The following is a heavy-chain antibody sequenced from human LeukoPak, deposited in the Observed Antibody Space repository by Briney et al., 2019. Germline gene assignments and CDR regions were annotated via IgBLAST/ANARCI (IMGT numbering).Heavy chain of an antibody. D-gene: IGHD7-27*01. V-gene: IGHV3-21*06. Sequence: GGSLRLSCVVSAFTFSTDSMNWVRQAPGKGLEWVSSISSNSRYIYYADSVKGRFTISRDNAKNSLYLQMNSLRAEDTAVYYCARSLTGDLDWFDPWGQGTLFTVSS. J-gene: IGHJ5*02. CDR2: ISSNSRYI. CDR3: ARSLTGDLDWFDP. CDR1: AFTFSTDS.